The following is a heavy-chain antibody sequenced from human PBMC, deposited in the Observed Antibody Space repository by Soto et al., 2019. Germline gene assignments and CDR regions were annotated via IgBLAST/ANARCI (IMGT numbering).Heavy chain of an antibody. CDR3: ARHISTFRHPHYAMAV. CDR1: GDTFTDYW. CDR2: IYPGDSDT. V-gene: IGHV5-51*01. D-gene: IGHD2-2*01. J-gene: IGHJ6*02. Sequence: VEALKISCKGSGDTFTDYWIGWVRQLPGKGLEWMGIIYPGDSDTRYSPSFQGHVTITVDKSTSTAYLQWNTLKASDTAMYYCARHISTFRHPHYAMAVRGQARTVTGSS.